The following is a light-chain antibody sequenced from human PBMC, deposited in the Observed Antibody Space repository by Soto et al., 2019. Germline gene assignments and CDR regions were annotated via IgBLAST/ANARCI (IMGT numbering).Light chain of an antibody. Sequence: DIQMTQSPSSLSASVGYIVTITFRASQSISSYLNWYQQKPGKVPKLLIYAASSLQSGFQSRFSGSGSGTDFTLTISRLQPEDFATYYCQQSYSTPRFGRGTRLEIK. CDR2: AAS. CDR1: QSISSY. J-gene: IGKJ5*01. CDR3: QQSYSTPR. V-gene: IGKV1-39*01.